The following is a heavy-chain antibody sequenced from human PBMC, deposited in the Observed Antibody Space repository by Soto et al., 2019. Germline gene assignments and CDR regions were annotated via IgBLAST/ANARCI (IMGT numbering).Heavy chain of an antibody. J-gene: IGHJ4*02. D-gene: IGHD3-16*01. CDR1: GYSFTSNW. CDR3: ARHQKDDASRKIDC. Sequence: GESLKISCQGSGYSFTSNWIGWVRQMPGKGLEWMGIINPADSDIKYSPSFQGQVTISADKSIGTAYLQWSSLKASDTAMYYCARHQKDDASRKIDCWGQGTLVTVSS. CDR2: INPADSDI. V-gene: IGHV5-51*01.